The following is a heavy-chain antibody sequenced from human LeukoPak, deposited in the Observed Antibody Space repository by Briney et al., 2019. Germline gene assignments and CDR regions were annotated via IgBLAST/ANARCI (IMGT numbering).Heavy chain of an antibody. V-gene: IGHV4-31*03. CDR3: ARDSACSSTSCYREGGVFDP. Sequence: TSQTLSLTCTVSGGSISSGGYYWSWIRQHPGKGLEWIGYIYDSGSTYYNPSLKSRVTISVDTSKNQFSLKLSSVTAADTAVYYCARDSACSSTSCYREGGVFDPWGQGTLVTVSS. D-gene: IGHD2-2*01. CDR1: GGSISSGGYY. J-gene: IGHJ5*01. CDR2: IYDSGST.